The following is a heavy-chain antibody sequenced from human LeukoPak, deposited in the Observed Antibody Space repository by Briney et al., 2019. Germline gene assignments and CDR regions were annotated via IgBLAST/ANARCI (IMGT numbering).Heavy chain of an antibody. D-gene: IGHD6-19*01. V-gene: IGHV3-23*01. Sequence: PGGSLRLSCAASGFTFSSYGMSWVRQAPGKGLEWVSAISGSGGSTYYADPVKGRFTISRDNSKNTLYLQMNSLRAEDTAVYYCASYSGWRYYFDYWGQRTLVTVSS. J-gene: IGHJ4*02. CDR2: ISGSGGST. CDR3: ASYSGWRYYFDY. CDR1: GFTFSSYG.